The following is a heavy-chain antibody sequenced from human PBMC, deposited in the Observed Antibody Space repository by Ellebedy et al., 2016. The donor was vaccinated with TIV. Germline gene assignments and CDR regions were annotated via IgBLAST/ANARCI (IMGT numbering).Heavy chain of an antibody. J-gene: IGHJ4*02. Sequence: PGGSLRLSCAASGFTFNNYAMSRVRQAPGKGLEWVSTMSHTGTRTYYANSVKGRFIISRDSSKRTLYLQMNSLRAEDTAVYYCTKGRGGGSDTSSPRYYFDSWGLGTLVTVSS. D-gene: IGHD2-2*01. CDR1: GFTFNNYA. CDR3: TKGRGGGSDTSSPRYYFDS. CDR2: MSHTGTRT. V-gene: IGHV3-23*01.